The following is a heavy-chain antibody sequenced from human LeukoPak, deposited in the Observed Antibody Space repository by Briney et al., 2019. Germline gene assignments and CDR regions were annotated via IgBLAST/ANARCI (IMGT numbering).Heavy chain of an antibody. V-gene: IGHV4-4*07. CDR3: ARDKCGGDCYEDWFEP. CDR2: IYTSGST. J-gene: IGHJ5*02. CDR1: GGSISGYY. Sequence: SETLSLTCTVSGGSISGYYWSWIRQPAGKGLEWIGRIYTSGSTNYNPSLKSRVTMSLDTSRNQFSLKLSSVTAADTAVYYCARDKCGGDCYEDWFEPWGQGTLVTVSS. D-gene: IGHD2-21*02.